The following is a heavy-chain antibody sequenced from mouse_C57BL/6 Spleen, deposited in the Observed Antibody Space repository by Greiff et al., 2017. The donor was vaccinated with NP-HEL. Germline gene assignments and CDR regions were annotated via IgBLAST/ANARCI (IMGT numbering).Heavy chain of an antibody. J-gene: IGHJ1*03. V-gene: IGHV5-4*03. Sequence: EVMLVESGGGLVKPGGSLKLSCAASGFTFSSYAMSWVRQTPEKRLEWVATISDGGSYTYYPDNVQGRFTISRDNAKNNLYLQLSHLKSEDTAMYYCASDRTTTIVWYFCVWGTGTTVTVSS. CDR3: ASDRTTTIVWYFCV. CDR2: ISDGGSYT. D-gene: IGHD2-12*01. CDR1: GFTFSSYA.